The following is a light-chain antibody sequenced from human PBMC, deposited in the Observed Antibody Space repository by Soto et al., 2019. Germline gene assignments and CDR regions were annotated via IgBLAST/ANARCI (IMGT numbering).Light chain of an antibody. Sequence: QSVLTQPPSASGSPGQSVTISCTGTSSDVGSYDYVSWYQQHPGKAPKLMIYEVSKRPSGVPDRFSGSKSGNPASLTVSGLQAEDEADYYCSSYAGSNSFVVFGGGTKVTVL. CDR3: SSYAGSNSFVV. CDR1: SSDVGSYDY. CDR2: EVS. V-gene: IGLV2-8*01. J-gene: IGLJ3*02.